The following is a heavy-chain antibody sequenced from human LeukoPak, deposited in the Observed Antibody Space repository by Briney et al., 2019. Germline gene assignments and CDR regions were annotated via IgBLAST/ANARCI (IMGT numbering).Heavy chain of an antibody. CDR1: GFTFSSFA. D-gene: IGHD2-2*01. Sequence: GSLRLSCAASGFTFSSFAMNWVRQAPGKGLEWIGEIHHSGSTNYNTSLKSRVTISLDKSKNQFSLKLTSVTAADTAMYYCARGDESVSSTSCSVWGQGTRVTVSS. CDR2: IHHSGST. J-gene: IGHJ4*02. CDR3: ARGDESVSSTSCSV. V-gene: IGHV4-4*02.